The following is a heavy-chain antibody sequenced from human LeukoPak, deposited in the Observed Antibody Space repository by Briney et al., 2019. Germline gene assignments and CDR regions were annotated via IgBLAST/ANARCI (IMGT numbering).Heavy chain of an antibody. V-gene: IGHV3-48*01. CDR1: GFTFSSYS. J-gene: IGHJ4*02. D-gene: IGHD1-26*01. Sequence: GSLRLSCAASGFTFSSYSMNWVRQAPGKGLEWVSYISSSSSTIYYADSVKGRFTISRDNAKNSLYLQMNSLRAEDTAVYYCARSRYSGSYPFDYWGQGTLVTVSS. CDR2: ISSSSSTI. CDR3: ARSRYSGSYPFDY.